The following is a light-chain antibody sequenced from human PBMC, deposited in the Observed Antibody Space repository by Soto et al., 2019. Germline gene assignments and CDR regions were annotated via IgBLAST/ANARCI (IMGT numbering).Light chain of an antibody. J-gene: IGKJ3*01. Sequence: IVLTQSPGTLSLSPGERATLSCRASQSVSSSYLAWYKQKPGQAPRPVIYGASTRATGIPDRFSGSGSGTEFTLTISRLQPEDFEVYYCQQYGSSPFTFGPGTKVDIK. V-gene: IGKV3-20*01. CDR3: QQYGSSPFT. CDR2: GAS. CDR1: QSVSSSY.